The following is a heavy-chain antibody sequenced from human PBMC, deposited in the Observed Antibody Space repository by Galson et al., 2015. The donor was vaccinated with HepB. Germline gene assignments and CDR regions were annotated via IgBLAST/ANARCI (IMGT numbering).Heavy chain of an antibody. V-gene: IGHV3-23*01. CDR3: VKDYGNYVTDWNFDL. CDR2: IRGSGSGT. Sequence: SLRLSCAASGFPFSIYAMSWVRQAPGKGLEWVSSIRGSGSGTYYPDSVKGRFTISRDNSKNTLYMEMNSLRVEDTAVYYCVKDYGNYVTDWNFDLWGRGTQVTVSS. J-gene: IGHJ2*01. CDR1: GFPFSIYA. D-gene: IGHD3-10*02.